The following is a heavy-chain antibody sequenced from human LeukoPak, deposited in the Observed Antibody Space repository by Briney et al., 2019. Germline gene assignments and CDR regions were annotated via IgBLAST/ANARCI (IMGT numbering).Heavy chain of an antibody. Sequence: GGSLRLSCAASGYTFSNDWMHWGRQAPRKRLVWGSRINSDGSGTNYADSVKSRFTISRENDENTLFLQMNSMRAEDTAVYYCARGVNPSGERWFWGQGTLVTVSS. V-gene: IGHV3-74*01. CDR3: ARGVNPSGERWF. CDR2: INSDGSGT. D-gene: IGHD6-19*01. J-gene: IGHJ4*02. CDR1: GYTFSNDW.